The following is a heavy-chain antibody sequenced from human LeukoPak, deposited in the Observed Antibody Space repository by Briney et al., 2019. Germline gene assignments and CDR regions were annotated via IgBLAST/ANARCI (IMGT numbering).Heavy chain of an antibody. CDR3: VRDGSSWGNFDY. J-gene: IGHJ4*02. V-gene: IGHV3-21*01. CDR2: ISHSGTPT. D-gene: IGHD7-27*01. Sequence: GGSLRLSCAASKFTFCAYSMNWVRQAPGKGLEWVSSISHSGTPTYYADSVRGRFTISRGNAKNSLYLQMNSLRTEDTAVYYCVRDGSSWGNFDYWGQGTLVSVSS. CDR1: KFTFCAYS.